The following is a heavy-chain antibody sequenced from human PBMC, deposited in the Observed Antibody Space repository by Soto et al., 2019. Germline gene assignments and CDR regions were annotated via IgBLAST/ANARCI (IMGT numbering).Heavy chain of an antibody. CDR3: ARSITMVRGASQYYYYYYGMDV. CDR2: IIPIFGTA. CDR1: GGTFSSYA. V-gene: IGHV1-69*06. Sequence: SVKVSCKASGGTFSSYAISWVRQAPGQGLEWMGGIIPIFGTANYAQKFQGRVTITADKSTSTAYMELSSLRSEDTAVYYCARSITMVRGASQYYYYYYGMDVWGQGTTVTVSS. J-gene: IGHJ6*02. D-gene: IGHD3-10*01.